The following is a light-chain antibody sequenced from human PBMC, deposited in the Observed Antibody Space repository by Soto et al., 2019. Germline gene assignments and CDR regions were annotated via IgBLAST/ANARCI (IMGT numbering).Light chain of an antibody. Sequence: SYELTQPPSVSVSPGQTASITGSGDTLGAKYACWYQQKPGQSPVLVIYQDSKRPSGIPERFSGSNSGNTATLTISGTQAMDEADYYCQAWDSSTAHVVFGGGTKLTVL. V-gene: IGLV3-1*01. CDR2: QDS. J-gene: IGLJ2*01. CDR3: QAWDSSTAHVV. CDR1: TLGAKY.